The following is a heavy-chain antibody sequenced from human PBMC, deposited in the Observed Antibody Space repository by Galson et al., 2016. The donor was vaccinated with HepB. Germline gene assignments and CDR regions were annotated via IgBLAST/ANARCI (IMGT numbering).Heavy chain of an antibody. CDR3: AIGPFNNKFITWPPNFDH. J-gene: IGHJ4*02. V-gene: IGHV1-2*04. CDR1: RYNFNGYY. CDR2: INPNSGDT. Sequence: SVKVSCKASRYNFNGYYIHWVRQAPGQGLEWMGCINPNSGDTNYAKKFQDWVTMTRDTSISTAYMELSRLRSDETAVYYCAIGPFNNKFITWPPNFDHRGQGTLVTVSS. D-gene: IGHD1-14*01.